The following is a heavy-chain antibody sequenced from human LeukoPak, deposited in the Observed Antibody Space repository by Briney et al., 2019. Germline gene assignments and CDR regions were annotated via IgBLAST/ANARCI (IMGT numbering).Heavy chain of an antibody. D-gene: IGHD2-21*02. CDR1: GFTFSSYA. J-gene: IGHJ6*02. Sequence: GGSLRLSCAASGFTFSSYAMHWVRQAPGKGLEGVAVISYDGSNKYYAASVKGRFAISRDNSKNTLYLQMNSLRAEDTAVYYCARGYCGGDCYPPDVWGQGTTVTVSS. CDR2: ISYDGSNK. V-gene: IGHV3-30*09. CDR3: ARGYCGGDCYPPDV.